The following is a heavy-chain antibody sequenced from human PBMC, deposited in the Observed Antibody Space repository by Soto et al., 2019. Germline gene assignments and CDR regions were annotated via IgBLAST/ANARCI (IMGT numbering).Heavy chain of an antibody. CDR3: AKDLGFYSSTWHYFDY. D-gene: IGHD6-13*01. V-gene: IGHV3-72*01. CDR1: GFTFSDHY. CDR2: IRNKGNSYTT. J-gene: IGHJ4*02. Sequence: EVQLVESGGGLVQPGRSLRLSCAASGFTFSDHYMDWVRQAPGKGLEWIGRIRNKGNSYTTEYAASVKGRFTISRDDSQNSLYLQMNSLKTEDTAVYYCAKDLGFYSSTWHYFDYWGQGTLVTVSS.